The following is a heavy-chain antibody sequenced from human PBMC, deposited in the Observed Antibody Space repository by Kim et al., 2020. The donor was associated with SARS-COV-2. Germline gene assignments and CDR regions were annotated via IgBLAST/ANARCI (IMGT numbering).Heavy chain of an antibody. CDR1: GGSISSYY. D-gene: IGHD6-19*01. CDR2: IYYSGST. J-gene: IGHJ3*02. Sequence: SETLSLTCTXSGGSISSYYWSWIRQPPGKGLEWIGYIYYSGSTNYNPSLKSRVTISVDTSKNQFSLKLSSVTAADTAVYYCARPQWLVGHDAFDIWGQGTMVTVSS. CDR3: ARPQWLVGHDAFDI. V-gene: IGHV4-59*01.